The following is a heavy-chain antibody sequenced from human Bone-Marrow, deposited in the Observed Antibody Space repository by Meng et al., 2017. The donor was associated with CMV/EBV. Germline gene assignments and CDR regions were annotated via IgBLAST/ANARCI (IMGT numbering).Heavy chain of an antibody. CDR2: INPSGGST. Sequence: ASVKVSCKASGYTFTSYYMHWVRQAPGQGLEWMGIINPSGGSTSYAQKFQGRVTMTRDTSTSTVYMELSRLRSDDTAVYYCARAGIAAAGIDGLDHYYYYGMDVWGQGTTVTVSS. J-gene: IGHJ6*02. CDR3: ARAGIAAAGIDGLDHYYYYGMDV. V-gene: IGHV1-46*01. CDR1: GYTFTSYY. D-gene: IGHD6-13*01.